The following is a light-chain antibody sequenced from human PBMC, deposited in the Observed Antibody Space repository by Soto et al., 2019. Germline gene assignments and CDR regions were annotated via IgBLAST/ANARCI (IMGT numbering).Light chain of an antibody. Sequence: DIQMTQSPSSLSASVGDRVTITCQARQDIRKYLNWYQQKPGKAPKLLIYDASNLETGVPSRFSGSGSGTDFSFTISSLQPEDIATYYCQQYDKLPFTFGPGTKVDIK. CDR3: QQYDKLPFT. V-gene: IGKV1-33*01. J-gene: IGKJ3*01. CDR1: QDIRKY. CDR2: DAS.